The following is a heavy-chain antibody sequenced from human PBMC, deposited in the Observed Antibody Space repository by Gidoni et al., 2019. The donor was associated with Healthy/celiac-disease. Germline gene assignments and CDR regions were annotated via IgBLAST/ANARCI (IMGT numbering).Heavy chain of an antibody. CDR2: ISSSSSYT. V-gene: IGHV3-11*06. D-gene: IGHD4-17*01. CDR1: GFTFSDYY. Sequence: QVQLVESGGGLVKPGGSLRLSCAASGFTFSDYYMSWIRQAPGKGLEWVSYISSSSSYTNYADSVKGRFTISRDNAKNSLYLQMNSLRAEDTAVYYCARDRGRYDYGDKYYFDYWGQGTLVTVSS. J-gene: IGHJ4*02. CDR3: ARDRGRYDYGDKYYFDY.